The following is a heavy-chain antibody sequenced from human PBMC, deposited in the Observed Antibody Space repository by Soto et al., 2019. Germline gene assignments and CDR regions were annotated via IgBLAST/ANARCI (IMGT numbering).Heavy chain of an antibody. J-gene: IGHJ5*02. D-gene: IGHD3-9*01. V-gene: IGHV4-39*01. CDR1: GGSITSTSYY. Sequence: QLQLQESGPGLVKPSETLSLTCTVSGGSITSTSYYWGWIRQPPGKGLEWVGSISYSGSTYYNPXXMSRVSISVDXXAXPXXLTLSSVTAADTALYYCARARYFAWLAQEYNRFDPWGQGTLVTVSS. CDR3: ARARYFAWLAQEYNRFDP. CDR2: ISYSGST.